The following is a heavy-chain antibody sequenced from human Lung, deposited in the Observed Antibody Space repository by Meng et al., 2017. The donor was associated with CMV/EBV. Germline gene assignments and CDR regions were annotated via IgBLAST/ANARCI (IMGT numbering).Heavy chain of an antibody. CDR2: IRNRAKKYTT. J-gene: IGHJ4*02. CDR3: TRVKKGIAGQTTFEN. Sequence: GGSLRLXCAASGFFFSDHYIDWVRKAPGKGLEWVGRIRNRAKKYTTEYAASVKGRFTTSRDDSKNSAYLQMNSLKTEDTALYYCTRVKKGIAGQTTFENWXPGTXVTVSS. D-gene: IGHD1-26*01. V-gene: IGHV3-72*01. CDR1: GFFFSDHY.